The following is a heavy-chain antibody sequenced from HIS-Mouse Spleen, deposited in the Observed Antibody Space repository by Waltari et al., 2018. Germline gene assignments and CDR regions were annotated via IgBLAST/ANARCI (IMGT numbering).Heavy chain of an antibody. CDR2: LYYRGRT. J-gene: IGHJ2*01. Sequence: QLQLQESGPGLVKPSETRSLTCTVSGGSISSSSYYWGWIRQPPGKGLEWIGSLYYRGRTYYNPPLESRVNLSVDTSKNQFSLKLSSVTAADTAVYYCAREIPYSSSWYDWYFDLWGRGTLVTVSS. CDR1: GGSISSSSYY. CDR3: AREIPYSSSWYDWYFDL. D-gene: IGHD6-13*01. V-gene: IGHV4-39*07.